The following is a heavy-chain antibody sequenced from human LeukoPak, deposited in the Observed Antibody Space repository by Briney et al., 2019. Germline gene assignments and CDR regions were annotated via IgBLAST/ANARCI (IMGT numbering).Heavy chain of an antibody. CDR2: ITSSSSTI. J-gene: IGHJ4*02. Sequence: GGSLRLSCAASGFTFSSYNMNWVRQAPGKGLEWVSYITSSSSTISYADSVRGRFTISRDNAKNSLYLQMNSLRDEATAVYYCARGGGNPFDYWGQGTLVTVSS. CDR3: ARGGGNPFDY. CDR1: GFTFSSYN. V-gene: IGHV3-48*02. D-gene: IGHD4-23*01.